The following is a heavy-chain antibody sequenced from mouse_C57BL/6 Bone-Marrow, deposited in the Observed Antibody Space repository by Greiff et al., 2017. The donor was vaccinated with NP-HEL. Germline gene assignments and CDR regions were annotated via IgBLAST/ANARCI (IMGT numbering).Heavy chain of an antibody. CDR2: ISSGGSYT. V-gene: IGHV5-6*01. CDR3: ARHGFYYYGSMDY. Sequence: VQLKESGGDLVKPGGSLKLSCAASGFTFSSYGMSWVRQTPDKRLEWVATISSGGSYTYSPDSVKGRFTISRDNAKNTLYLQMSSLKSEDTAMYYCARHGFYYYGSMDYWGQGTTLTVSS. CDR1: GFTFSSYG. J-gene: IGHJ2*01. D-gene: IGHD1-1*01.